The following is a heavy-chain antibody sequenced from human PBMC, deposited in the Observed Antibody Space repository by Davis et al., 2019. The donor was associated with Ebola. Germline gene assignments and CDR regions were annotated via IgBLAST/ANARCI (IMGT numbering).Heavy chain of an antibody. J-gene: IGHJ4*02. V-gene: IGHV3-30*18. CDR2: ISYDGSNK. Sequence: GESLKISCAASGFTFSSYGMHWVRQAPGKGLEWVAVISYDGSNKYYADSVKGRFTISRDNSKNTLYLQMNSLRAEDTAVYYCAKWRKPTSYYFDYWGQGTLVTVSS. CDR3: AKWRKPTSYYFDY. D-gene: IGHD3-16*01. CDR1: GFTFSSYG.